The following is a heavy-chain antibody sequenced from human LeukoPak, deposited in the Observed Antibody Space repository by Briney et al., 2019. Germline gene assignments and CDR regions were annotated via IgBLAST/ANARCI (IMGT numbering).Heavy chain of an antibody. CDR2: ISSSGSAI. CDR1: GFTFSSYE. Sequence: PGGSLRLSCAASGFTFSSYEMNWVRQAPGKGLEWVSYISSSGSAIYHADSVKGRFTISRDNAKNSLYLQMNSLRAEDTAVYYCAKDADTATIIYWYFDLWGRGTLVTVSS. V-gene: IGHV3-48*03. D-gene: IGHD5-18*01. CDR3: AKDADTATIIYWYFDL. J-gene: IGHJ2*01.